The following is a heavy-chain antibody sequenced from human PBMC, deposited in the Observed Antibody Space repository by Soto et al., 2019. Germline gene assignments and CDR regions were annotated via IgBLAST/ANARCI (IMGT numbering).Heavy chain of an antibody. CDR3: VRASASSMIRGVIIN. D-gene: IGHD3-10*01. J-gene: IGHJ4*02. Sequence: QVQLQESGPGLVRPSGTLSLTCTFSGGSIASDNWWTWVRPPPGGGLEWIGEMYHSGTTNYSPSLKSRVTILIDECKSQFSLKRTSVTAADTARYYCVRASASSMIRGVIINWGKGTLVTVSS. CDR2: MYHSGTT. V-gene: IGHV4-4*02. CDR1: GGSIASDNW.